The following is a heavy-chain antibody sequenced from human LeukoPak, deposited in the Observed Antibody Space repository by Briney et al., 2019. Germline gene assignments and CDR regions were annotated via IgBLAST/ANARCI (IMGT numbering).Heavy chain of an antibody. D-gene: IGHD3-3*01. V-gene: IGHV1-2*04. J-gene: IGHJ3*02. Sequence: GASVKVSCKASGYTFTGYYMHWVRQAPGQGLEWMGRINPNSGGTNYAQKFQGWVTMTRDTSISTAYMELSSLRSEDTAVYYCARGFLYYDFWSGYRGADAFDIWGQGTMVTVSS. CDR3: ARGFLYYDFWSGYRGADAFDI. CDR2: INPNSGGT. CDR1: GYTFTGYY.